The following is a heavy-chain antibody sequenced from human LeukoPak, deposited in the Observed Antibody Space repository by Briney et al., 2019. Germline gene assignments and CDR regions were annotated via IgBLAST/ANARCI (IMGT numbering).Heavy chain of an antibody. V-gene: IGHV1-69*04. CDR1: GGTFSSHA. CDR3: AEDRYSSSSPLYYYYGMDV. Sequence: GSSVKVSCKASGGTFSSHAISWVRRAPGQGLEWMGRITPILGIANYAQKFQGRVTITADKSTSTAYMELSSLRSEDTAVYYCAEDRYSSSSPLYYYYGMDVWGQGTTVTVSS. D-gene: IGHD6-6*01. J-gene: IGHJ6*02. CDR2: ITPILGIA.